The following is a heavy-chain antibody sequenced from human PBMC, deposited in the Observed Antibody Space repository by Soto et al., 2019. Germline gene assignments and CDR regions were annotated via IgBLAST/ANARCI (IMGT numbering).Heavy chain of an antibody. J-gene: IGHJ1*01. CDR2: FYYGGSA. V-gene: IGHV4-39*01. CDR1: GGSISSSTYF. CDR3: VRHMSGGWYFQY. Sequence: QLQLQESGPGLVKPSETLSLTCNVSGGSISSSTYFWGWIRQPPGKGLEWIGSFYYGGSAYYSPSLKSRGTLSVDTSKNQFARKVASVTAADTAVYYCVRHMSGGWYFQYWGRGTLVTVSS. D-gene: IGHD2-15*01.